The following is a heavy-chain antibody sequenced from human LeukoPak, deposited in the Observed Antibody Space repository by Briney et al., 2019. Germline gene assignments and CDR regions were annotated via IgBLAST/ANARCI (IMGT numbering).Heavy chain of an antibody. J-gene: IGHJ4*02. D-gene: IGHD3-22*01. V-gene: IGHV3-23*01. CDR1: GFTFSSYA. CDR2: ISGSGDNT. Sequence: GGSLRLSCAASGFTFSSYAMSWVRQAPVKGLEWVPGISGSGDNTYYADSVKGRFTISRDNSKNTLYVQVNSLGTEDTAAYYCAKGSYYDSSGSFYFDYWGQGTLVTVSS. CDR3: AKGSYYDSSGSFYFDY.